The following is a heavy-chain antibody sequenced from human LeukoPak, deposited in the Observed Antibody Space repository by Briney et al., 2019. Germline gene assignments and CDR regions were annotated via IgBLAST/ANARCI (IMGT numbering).Heavy chain of an antibody. CDR2: IVVGSGNT. CDR1: GFTFTSSA. V-gene: IGHV1-58*01. D-gene: IGHD2-15*01. CDR3: AAYCSGGSCYSYNWFDP. Sequence: SVKVSCTASGFTFTSSAVQWVRLARGQRLEWIGWIVVGSGNTNYAQKFQERVTITRDMSTSTAYMELSSLRSEDTAVYYCAAYCSGGSCYSYNWFDPWGQGTLVTVSS. J-gene: IGHJ5*02.